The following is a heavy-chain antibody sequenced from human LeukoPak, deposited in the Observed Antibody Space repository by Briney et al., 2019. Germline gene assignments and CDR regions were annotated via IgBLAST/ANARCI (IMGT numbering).Heavy chain of an antibody. D-gene: IGHD4-23*01. CDR3: ASGYSSDYGGNVY. CDR1: GFTFDDYA. J-gene: IGHJ4*02. CDR2: INSDGSST. V-gene: IGHV3-74*01. Sequence: GGSLRLSCAASGFTFDDYAMHWVRQAPGKGLEWVSGINSDGSSTNYADSVKGRFTISRDNAKNTLYLQMNSLSTEDTAVYYCASGYSSDYGGNVYWGRGTLVTVSS.